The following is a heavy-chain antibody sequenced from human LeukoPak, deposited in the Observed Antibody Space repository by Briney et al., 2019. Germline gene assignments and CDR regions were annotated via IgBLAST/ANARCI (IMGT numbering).Heavy chain of an antibody. J-gene: IGHJ4*02. CDR3: ASYRYNYYDSSGYYDY. D-gene: IGHD3-22*01. CDR1: GFTFDDYA. Sequence: GGSLRLSCAASGFTFDDYAMHWVRQAPGKGLEWVSGISWNSGSIGYADSVKGRFTISRDNAKNSLYLQMNSLRAEDTAVYYCASYRYNYYDSSGYYDYWGQETLVTVSS. CDR2: ISWNSGSI. V-gene: IGHV3-9*01.